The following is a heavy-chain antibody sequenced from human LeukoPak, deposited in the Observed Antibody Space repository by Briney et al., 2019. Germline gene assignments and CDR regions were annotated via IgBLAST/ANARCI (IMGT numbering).Heavy chain of an antibody. CDR2: INPNSGGT. V-gene: IGHV1-2*02. D-gene: IGHD4-23*01. J-gene: IGHJ4*02. CDR1: GYTFTGYY. Sequence: ASVKVSCKASGYTFTGYYMHWVRQAPGQGLEGMGWINPNSGGTNYAQKFQGRVTMTRDTSISTAYMELSRLRSDDTAVYYCARRYRYDYGGNSLGYWGQGTLVTVSS. CDR3: ARRYRYDYGGNSLGY.